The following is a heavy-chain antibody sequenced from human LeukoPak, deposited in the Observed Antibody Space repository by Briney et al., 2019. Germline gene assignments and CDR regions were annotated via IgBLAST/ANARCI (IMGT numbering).Heavy chain of an antibody. Sequence: ASVKVSCKASGYTFTSYYMHWVRQAPGQGLERMGIINPSGGSTSYAQKFQGRVTMTRDTSTSTVYMELSSLRSEDTAVYYCARGGPVAAINYYYYGMDVWGKGTTVTVSS. V-gene: IGHV1-46*01. CDR2: INPSGGST. J-gene: IGHJ6*04. D-gene: IGHD2-15*01. CDR1: GYTFTSYY. CDR3: ARGGPVAAINYYYYGMDV.